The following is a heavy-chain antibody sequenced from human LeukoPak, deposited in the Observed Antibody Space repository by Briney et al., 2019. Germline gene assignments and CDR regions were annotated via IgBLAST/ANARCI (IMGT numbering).Heavy chain of an antibody. D-gene: IGHD3-22*01. Sequence: SETLSLTCTVSGGSISSHSWSWIRQPPGKGLEWIGNIYYSGSIKYNPSLKSRVTTSVDTSKNQFSLKLSSVTAADTAVYYRARDQNYDSSGSFGMGVWGQGTTVTVSS. CDR2: IYYSGSI. V-gene: IGHV4-59*11. J-gene: IGHJ6*02. CDR3: ARDQNYDSSGSFGMGV. CDR1: GGSISSHS.